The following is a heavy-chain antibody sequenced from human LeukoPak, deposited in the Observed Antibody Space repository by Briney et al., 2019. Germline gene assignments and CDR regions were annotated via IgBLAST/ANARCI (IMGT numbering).Heavy chain of an antibody. CDR1: GGSISSGDYY. CDR2: IYYSGST. CDR3: ARDINIGERRAFDI. Sequence: PSQTLSLTCTVSGGSISSGDYYWSWIRQPPGKGLEWIGYIYYSGSTYYNPSLKSRVTISVDTSKNQFSLKLSSVTAADTAVYYCARDINIGERRAFDIWGQGTMVTVSS. V-gene: IGHV4-30-4*01. D-gene: IGHD2/OR15-2a*01. J-gene: IGHJ3*02.